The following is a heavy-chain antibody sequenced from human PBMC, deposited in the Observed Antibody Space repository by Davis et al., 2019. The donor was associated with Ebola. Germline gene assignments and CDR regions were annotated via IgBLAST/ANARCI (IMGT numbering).Heavy chain of an antibody. CDR3: ARGGDYYDSSGFSDY. V-gene: IGHV3-74*01. D-gene: IGHD3-22*01. CDR1: GFTFTNGW. J-gene: IGHJ4*02. Sequence: GESLKISCAASGFTFTNGWMHWVRQAPGKGLVWVSRINSDGSSTSYADSVKGRFTISRDNAKNTLYMQMNSLRAEDTAVYYCARGGDYYDSSGFSDYWGQGTLVTVSS. CDR2: INSDGSST.